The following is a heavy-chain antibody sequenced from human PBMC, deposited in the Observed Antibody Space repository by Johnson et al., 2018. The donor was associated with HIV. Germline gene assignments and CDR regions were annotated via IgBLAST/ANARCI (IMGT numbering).Heavy chain of an antibody. V-gene: IGHV3-30*03. CDR2: ISYEGSNK. CDR3: AREWELLGSAFDI. J-gene: IGHJ3*02. Sequence: QVQLVESGGGVVQPGRSLRLSCAASGFTFSSYGLHWVRQAPGQGLEWVAVISYEGSNKYYADSVKGRFTISRDNSKNTLYLQMNSLRAEDTAVYYCAREWELLGSAFDIWGQGTMVTVSS. CDR1: GFTFSSYG. D-gene: IGHD1-26*01.